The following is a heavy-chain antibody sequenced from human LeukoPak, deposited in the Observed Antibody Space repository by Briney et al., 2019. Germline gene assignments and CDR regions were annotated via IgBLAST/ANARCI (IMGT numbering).Heavy chain of an antibody. J-gene: IGHJ6*02. CDR1: GFTFSSYG. CDR2: IWYDGRNK. CDR3: ARDRPGSGKDV. V-gene: IGHV3-33*01. Sequence: GGSLRLSCAASGFTFSSYGMHWVRQAPGKGLDWVAVIWYDGRNKYYGDSVKGRFTVSRDNSKKTLYLQMNSLRAEDTAVYYCARDRPGSGKDVWGQGTTVTVSS.